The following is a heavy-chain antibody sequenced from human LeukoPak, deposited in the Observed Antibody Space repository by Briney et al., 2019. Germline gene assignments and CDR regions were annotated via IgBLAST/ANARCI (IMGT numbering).Heavy chain of an antibody. J-gene: IGHJ5*02. V-gene: IGHV1-69*01. CDR2: IIPIFDTG. Sequence: GASVKVSCKASGGTFSSYAISWVRQAPGQGLEWMGGIIPIFDTGNYAQKFQGRVTITADESTSTAYMELSSLRSEDTAVYYCAKALSLQSWFDPWGQGTLVTVSS. CDR3: AKALSLQSWFDP. CDR1: GGTFSSYA. D-gene: IGHD2-2*01.